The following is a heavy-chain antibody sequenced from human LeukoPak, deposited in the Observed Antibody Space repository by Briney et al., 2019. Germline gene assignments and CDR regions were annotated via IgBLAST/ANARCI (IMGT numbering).Heavy chain of an antibody. CDR3: ARQRSYDSSGYYYPPAADFDY. D-gene: IGHD3-22*01. Sequence: PSETLSLTCTVSGGSISSYYWSWIRQPPGKGLEWIGYIYYSGSTNYNPSLKSRVTISVDTSKNQFSLKLSSVTAADTAVYYCARQRSYDSSGYYYPPAADFDYWGQGTLVTVSS. CDR1: GGSISSYY. CDR2: IYYSGST. V-gene: IGHV4-59*08. J-gene: IGHJ4*02.